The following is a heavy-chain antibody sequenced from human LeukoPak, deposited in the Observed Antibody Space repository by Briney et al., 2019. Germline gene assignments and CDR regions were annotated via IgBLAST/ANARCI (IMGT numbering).Heavy chain of an antibody. J-gene: IGHJ4*02. D-gene: IGHD4-17*01. CDR3: ARHKSDYGDYHAH. CDR1: DGSMSGYY. V-gene: IGHV4-59*08. Sequence: SETLSLTCTVSDGSMSGYYWSWIRQPPGKGLEWIGYIYYSGSTNYNPSLKRRVTISEDRSMNQFSLKLSSVTAAVTDIYYCARHKSDYGDYHAHWGQGTLVTLSS. CDR2: IYYSGST.